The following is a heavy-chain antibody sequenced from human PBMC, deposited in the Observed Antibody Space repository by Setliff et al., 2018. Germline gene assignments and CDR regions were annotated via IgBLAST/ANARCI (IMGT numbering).Heavy chain of an antibody. CDR1: GYTFTNYG. D-gene: IGHD2-2*01. J-gene: IGHJ4*02. CDR2: IFPKTGNT. Sequence: ASVKVSCKASGYTFTNYGITWVRQAPGQGLGWMGWIFPKTGNTYFPHKVQGRVTMTTDTSTGTAYLELRSLRSDDTAVYYCSRLVRFCTRTTCQGASANEHWGQGTLVTVSS. CDR3: SRLVRFCTRTTCQGASANEH. V-gene: IGHV1-18*01.